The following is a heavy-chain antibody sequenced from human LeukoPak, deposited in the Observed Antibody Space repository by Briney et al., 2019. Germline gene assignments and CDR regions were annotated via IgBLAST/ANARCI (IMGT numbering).Heavy chain of an antibody. CDR1: GYTFTGYY. Sequence: ASVKVSCKASGYTFTGYYMHWVRQAPGQGLEWMGWINPNSGGTNYAQKFQGRVTMTRDTSISTAYMELSRLRSDDTAVYYCARGMERWLPKGIFDYWGQGTLVTVSS. J-gene: IGHJ4*02. CDR3: ARGMERWLPKGIFDY. V-gene: IGHV1-2*02. D-gene: IGHD5-24*01. CDR2: INPNSGGT.